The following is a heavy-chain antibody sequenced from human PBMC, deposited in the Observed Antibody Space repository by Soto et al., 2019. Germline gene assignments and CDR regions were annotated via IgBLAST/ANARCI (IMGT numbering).Heavy chain of an antibody. CDR3: ARDPVTMVRGVMSWFDP. J-gene: IGHJ5*02. D-gene: IGHD3-10*01. Sequence: SVKVSCKASGGTLSSYAISWVRQAPGKGLEWMGGIIPIFGTANYAQKFQGRVTITADESTSTAYMELSSLRSEDTAVYYCARDPVTMVRGVMSWFDPWGQGTLVTVSS. CDR2: IIPIFGTA. V-gene: IGHV1-69*13. CDR1: GGTLSSYA.